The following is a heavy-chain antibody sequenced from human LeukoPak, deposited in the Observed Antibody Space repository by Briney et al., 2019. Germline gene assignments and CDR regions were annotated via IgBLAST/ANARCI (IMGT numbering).Heavy chain of an antibody. CDR2: ISGSGGST. Sequence: GGSLRLSCAASGFTFSSYGMSWVRQGPGKGLEWVSAISGSGGSTYYADSVKGRFTISRDNSKNTLYLQMNSLRAEDTAVYYCAKDGYYDSSGYWEYWGQGTLVTVSS. CDR1: GFTFSSYG. J-gene: IGHJ4*02. CDR3: AKDGYYDSSGYWEY. D-gene: IGHD3-22*01. V-gene: IGHV3-23*01.